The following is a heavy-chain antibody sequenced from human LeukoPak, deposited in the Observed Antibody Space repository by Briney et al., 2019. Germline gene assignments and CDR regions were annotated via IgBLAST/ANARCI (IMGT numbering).Heavy chain of an antibody. Sequence: SEALSLTCTVSGGSTSSGGYYWSWIRQHPGKGLEWIGYIYYSGSTYYNPSLKSRVTISVDTSKNQFSLKLSSVTAADTAVYYCARPPIVVVPSRDYYMDVWGKGTTVTVSS. CDR3: ARPPIVVVPSRDYYMDV. V-gene: IGHV4-31*03. D-gene: IGHD2-2*01. J-gene: IGHJ6*03. CDR2: IYYSGST. CDR1: GGSTSSGGYY.